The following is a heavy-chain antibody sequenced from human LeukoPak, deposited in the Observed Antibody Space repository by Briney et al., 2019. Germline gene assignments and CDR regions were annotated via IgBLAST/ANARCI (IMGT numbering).Heavy chain of an antibody. CDR2: ITSSGSYI. D-gene: IGHD3-16*01. Sequence: GGSLRLSCAASGFTFRNYGMNWVRQAPGKGLEWVSSITSSGSYIYYADSVKGRFTISRDNAKNSLYLQLNSLRAEDTAVYYRARGGDHPTLLFYYMDVWGKGTTVTVSS. V-gene: IGHV3-21*01. CDR3: ARGGDHPTLLFYYMDV. J-gene: IGHJ6*03. CDR1: GFTFRNYG.